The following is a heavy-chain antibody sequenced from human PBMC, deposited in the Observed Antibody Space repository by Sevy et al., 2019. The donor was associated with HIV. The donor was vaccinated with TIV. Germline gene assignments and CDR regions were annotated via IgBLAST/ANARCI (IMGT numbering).Heavy chain of an antibody. CDR3: TLEGLYCSGGSCYSEGFDT. CDR1: GFPFNNAW. D-gene: IGHD2-15*01. CDR2: IKSKTDGGTT. J-gene: IGHJ4*02. V-gene: IGHV3-15*01. Sequence: GGSLRLSCAAFGFPFNNAWMSWVRQAPGQGLKSVGRIKSKTDGGTTDYATPVKGRFTISRDDSKNTLYLQMNSLKTDDTAVYYCTLEGLYCSGGSCYSEGFDTWGQGTLVTVSS.